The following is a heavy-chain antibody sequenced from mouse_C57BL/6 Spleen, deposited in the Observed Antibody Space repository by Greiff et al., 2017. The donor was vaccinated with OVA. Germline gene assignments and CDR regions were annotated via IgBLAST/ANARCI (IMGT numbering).Heavy chain of an antibody. CDR1: GYTFTSYW. CDR3: ARSVYYYGSSPWFAY. Sequence: QVQLQQPGTELVKPGASVKLSCKASGYTFTSYWMHWVKQRPGQGLEWIGNINPSNGGPNYNEKFQSKATLTVDKSSSTAYMQLSSLTSEDSAVYYSARSVYYYGSSPWFAYWGQGTLGTVSA. V-gene: IGHV1-53*01. D-gene: IGHD1-1*01. J-gene: IGHJ3*01. CDR2: INPSNGGP.